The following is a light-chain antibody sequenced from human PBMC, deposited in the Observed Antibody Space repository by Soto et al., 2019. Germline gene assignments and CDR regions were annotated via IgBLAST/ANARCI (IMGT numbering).Light chain of an antibody. J-gene: IGLJ2*01. CDR1: SSDVGGSNY. V-gene: IGLV2-11*01. CDR3: CSYAGTYTVV. Sequence: QSALTHPRSVSGSPGQSVTISCTGTSSDVGGSNYVSWYQQHPDKAPKLMIYDVSKRPSGVPDRFSGSKSGNTASLTISGLQAEDEADYYCCSYAGTYTVVFGGGTKVTVL. CDR2: DVS.